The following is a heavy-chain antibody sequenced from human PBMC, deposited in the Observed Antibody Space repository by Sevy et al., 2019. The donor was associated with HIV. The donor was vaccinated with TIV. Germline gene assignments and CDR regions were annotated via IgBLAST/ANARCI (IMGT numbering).Heavy chain of an antibody. Sequence: GGSLRLSCAASGFTFSGSAMHWVRQASGKGLEWVGRIRSKANSYATAYAASVKGRFTISRDDSKNTAYLQMNSLKTEDTAVYYCTRHPTGLYYDFWSGYYGEEYYYYYGMDVWGQGTTVTVSS. CDR2: IRSKANSYAT. CDR1: GFTFSGSA. J-gene: IGHJ6*02. V-gene: IGHV3-73*01. D-gene: IGHD3-3*01. CDR3: TRHPTGLYYDFWSGYYGEEYYYYYGMDV.